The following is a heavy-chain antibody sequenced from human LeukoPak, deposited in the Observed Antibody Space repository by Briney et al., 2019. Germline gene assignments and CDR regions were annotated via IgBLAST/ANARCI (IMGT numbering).Heavy chain of an antibody. CDR1: GGSFSGYY. D-gene: IGHD6-13*01. V-gene: IGHV4-34*01. J-gene: IGHJ4*02. CDR2: VYYSGST. Sequence: SETLSLTCAVYGGSFSGYYWSWIRQPPGKGLEWIGTVYYSGSTYYIPSLRGRLTISLDTSKNQFSLRLNSVTAADTAVYYCARHSSSWSPNPDYWGQGTLVTVSS. CDR3: ARHSSSWSPNPDY.